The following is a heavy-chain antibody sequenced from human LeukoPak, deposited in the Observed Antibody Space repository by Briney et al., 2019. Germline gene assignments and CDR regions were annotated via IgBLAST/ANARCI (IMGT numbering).Heavy chain of an antibody. J-gene: IGHJ4*02. CDR1: GGSISSGGYY. D-gene: IGHD3-10*01. Sequence: SETLSLTCTVSGGSISSGGYYWSWIRQPPGKGLEWIGYIYHSGSTYYNPSLKSRVTISVDRSKNQFSLKLSSVTAADTAVYYCARSMVRGVISPFDYWGQGTLVTVSS. CDR2: IYHSGST. V-gene: IGHV4-30-2*01. CDR3: ARSMVRGVISPFDY.